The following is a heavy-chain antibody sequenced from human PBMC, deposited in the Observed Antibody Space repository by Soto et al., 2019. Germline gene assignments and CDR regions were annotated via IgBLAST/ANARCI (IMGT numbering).Heavy chain of an antibody. V-gene: IGHV3-23*01. CDR2: ICGSDDST. D-gene: IGHD2-8*01. Sequence: PGGSLRLSCAASGFTFSNYAMTWVRQAPGKGLEWVSVICGSDDSTYYADSVKGRFTISRDNSKNTLYLQMNSLRAEDTAVYYCAKGAATYGGAFDYWGQGTLVTVSS. J-gene: IGHJ4*02. CDR3: AKGAATYGGAFDY. CDR1: GFTFSNYA.